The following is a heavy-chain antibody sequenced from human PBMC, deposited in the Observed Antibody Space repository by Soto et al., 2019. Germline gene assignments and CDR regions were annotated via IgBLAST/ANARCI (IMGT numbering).Heavy chain of an antibody. D-gene: IGHD3-10*01. CDR3: ATNYLTGPPDY. CDR1: GGTFSSYA. V-gene: IGHV1-24*01. CDR2: FDPEDGET. J-gene: IGHJ4*02. Sequence: ASVKVSCKASGGTFSSYAISWVRQAPGKGLEWMGGFDPEDGETIYAQKFQGRVTMTEDASTDTAYMELSSLRSEDTAVYYCATNYLTGPPDYWGQGTLVTVSS.